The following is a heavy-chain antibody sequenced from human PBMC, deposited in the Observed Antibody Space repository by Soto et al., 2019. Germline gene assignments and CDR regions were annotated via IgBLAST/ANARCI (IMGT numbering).Heavy chain of an antibody. Sequence: EVQLVESGGGLVQPGGSLGLSCAASGFIFSSYWMSWVRQAPGKGLEWVANINQDGGETYYVDSVKGRFTISRDNAKNSLYLQMNSLRAEDTAVYYCARDIVATVGVDYWGQGTLVTVSS. J-gene: IGHJ4*02. CDR2: INQDGGET. V-gene: IGHV3-7*01. CDR1: GFIFSSYW. CDR3: ARDIVATVGVDY. D-gene: IGHD5-12*01.